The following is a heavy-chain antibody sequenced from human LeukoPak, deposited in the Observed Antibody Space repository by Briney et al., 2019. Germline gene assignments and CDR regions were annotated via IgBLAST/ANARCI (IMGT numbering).Heavy chain of an antibody. CDR1: GFTFSSYW. V-gene: IGHV3-7*01. J-gene: IGHJ4*02. CDR3: ARENDFWSGYSYFDY. CDR2: IKQDGSEK. D-gene: IGHD3-3*01. Sequence: GGSLRLSCAASGFTFSSYWMSWVRQAPGKGLEWVANIKQDGSEKYYVDSVKGRFTISRDNAKNSLYLQMNSLRAEDTAVYYCARENDFWSGYSYFDYWGQGTLVTVSS.